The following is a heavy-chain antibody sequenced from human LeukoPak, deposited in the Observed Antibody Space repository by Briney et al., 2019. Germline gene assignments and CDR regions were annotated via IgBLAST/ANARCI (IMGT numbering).Heavy chain of an antibody. CDR3: ARVRGSGWYSVFDY. CDR1: GGSISSYY. J-gene: IGHJ4*02. CDR2: IYYSGST. Sequence: PSETLSLTCTVSGGSISSYYWSWIRQPPGKGLEWIGYIYYSGSTNYNPSLKSRVTISVDTSKNQFSLKLSSVTAADTAVYYCARVRGSGWYSVFDYWGQGTLVTVSS. V-gene: IGHV4-59*08. D-gene: IGHD6-19*01.